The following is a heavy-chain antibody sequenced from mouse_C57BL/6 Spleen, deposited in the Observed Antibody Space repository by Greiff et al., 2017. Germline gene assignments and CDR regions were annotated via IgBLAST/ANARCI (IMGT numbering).Heavy chain of an antibody. D-gene: IGHD2-12*01. CDR1: GYTFTSYW. Sequence: VQLQQSGAELVKPGASVKLSCKASGYTFTSYWMHWVKQRPGQGLEWIGMIHPNSGSTNYNEKFKSKATLTVDKSSSTAYMQLSSLTSEDSAVYYCARGGSYSHYYYAMDYWGQGTSVTVSS. V-gene: IGHV1-64*01. J-gene: IGHJ4*01. CDR2: IHPNSGST. CDR3: ARGGSYSHYYYAMDY.